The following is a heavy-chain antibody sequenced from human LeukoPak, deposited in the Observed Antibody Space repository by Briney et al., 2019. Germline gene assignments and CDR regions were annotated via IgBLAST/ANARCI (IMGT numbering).Heavy chain of an antibody. CDR3: ARRSWIRIDY. V-gene: IGHV3-7*01. J-gene: IGHJ4*02. CDR1: GFTFDDYG. CDR2: IKQDGSEK. D-gene: IGHD5-18*01. Sequence: GGSLRLSCAASGFTFDDYGMSWVRQVPGKGLEWVANIKQDGSEKYYVDSVKGRFTISRDNAKNSLYLQMNSLRAEDTAVYYCARRSWIRIDYWGQGTLVTVSS.